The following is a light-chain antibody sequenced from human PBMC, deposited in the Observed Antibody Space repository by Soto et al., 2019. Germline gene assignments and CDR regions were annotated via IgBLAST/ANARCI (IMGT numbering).Light chain of an antibody. Sequence: EVVMTQAPATLSVSPGERATLSCRASETVATNLAWYQQKPGQAPRLLISGASTRAAGISDRFRGSGSGTDFTLTITSLQSEDFGVYFCQQYGDWPPDTFGQGTKVDIK. CDR2: GAS. CDR3: QQYGDWPPDT. CDR1: ETVATN. J-gene: IGKJ2*01. V-gene: IGKV3-15*01.